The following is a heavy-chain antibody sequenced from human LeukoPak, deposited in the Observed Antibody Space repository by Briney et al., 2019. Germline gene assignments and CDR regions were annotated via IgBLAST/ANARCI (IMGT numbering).Heavy chain of an antibody. CDR2: ISGSSSYI. CDR1: GFTFSSYS. CDR3: ARDRRTAAAGSPWFDP. V-gene: IGHV3-21*01. Sequence: GGSLRLSCAASGFTFSSYSMNWFGQAPGKGLEGVLSISGSSSYIYYADSVKGRFTISRDNAKNSLYLQMNSLRAEDTAVYYCARDRRTAAAGSPWFDPWGQGTLVTVSS. J-gene: IGHJ5*02. D-gene: IGHD6-13*01.